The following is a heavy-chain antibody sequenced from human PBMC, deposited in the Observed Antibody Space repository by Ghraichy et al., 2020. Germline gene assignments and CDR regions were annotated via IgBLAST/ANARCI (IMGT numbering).Heavy chain of an antibody. Sequence: GGSLRLSCAASGFTFSSYSMNWVRQAPGKGLEWVSSISSSSSYIYYADSVKGRFTISRDNAKNSLYLQMNSLRAEDTAVYYCARASSSSWHQNDAFDIWCQETMVTVS. CDR3: ARASSSSWHQNDAFDI. D-gene: IGHD6-13*01. V-gene: IGHV3-21*01. CDR1: GFTFSSYS. J-gene: IGHJ3*02. CDR2: ISSSSSYI.